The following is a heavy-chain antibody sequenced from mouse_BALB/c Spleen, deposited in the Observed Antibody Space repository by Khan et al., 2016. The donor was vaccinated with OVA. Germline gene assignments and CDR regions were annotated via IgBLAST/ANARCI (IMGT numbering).Heavy chain of an antibody. CDR1: GYIFIDYN. V-gene: IGHV1-77*01. CDR3: AREWGSWFPY. J-gene: IGHJ3*01. Sequence: VQLKQSGTELARPGASVKLSCKASGYIFIDYNINWVKQRTGQGIEWIGEISPGSGNNYYNENFKGKATLTADKSSSTAYMQLSSLTSEDSAVYCCAREWGSWFPYWGQGTLITVSA. CDR2: ISPGSGNN. D-gene: IGHD1-3*01.